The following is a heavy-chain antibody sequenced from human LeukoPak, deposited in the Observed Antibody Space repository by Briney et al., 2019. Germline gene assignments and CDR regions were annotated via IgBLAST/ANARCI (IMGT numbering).Heavy chain of an antibody. D-gene: IGHD6-19*01. V-gene: IGHV3-48*01. J-gene: IGHJ4*02. CDR1: GFTFSSYS. Sequence: GGSLRLSCAASGFTFSSYSMNWVRQAPGKGLEWVSYITSSSSTIYYADSVKGRFTISRDNAKNSLYLQMNSLRAEDTAVYYCARAPGISGWSSDYWGQGTLVTVS. CDR3: ARAPGISGWSSDY. CDR2: ITSSSSTI.